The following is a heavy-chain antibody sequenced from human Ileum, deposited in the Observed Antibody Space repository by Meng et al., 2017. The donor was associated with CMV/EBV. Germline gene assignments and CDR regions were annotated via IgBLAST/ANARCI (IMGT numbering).Heavy chain of an antibody. J-gene: IGHJ4*02. V-gene: IGHV3-21*06. CDR2: IDGSSGYR. CDR3: ITEVLGGDY. D-gene: IGHD1-14*01. CDR1: GLTFSDYG. Sequence: GGSLRLSCVASGLTFSDYGMNWVRQAPGKGLEWVSSIDGSSGYRYYADSVKGRFTISRDNAKNTLYLQMNSLRAEDTAFYYCITEVLGGDYGGQGTLVTVSS.